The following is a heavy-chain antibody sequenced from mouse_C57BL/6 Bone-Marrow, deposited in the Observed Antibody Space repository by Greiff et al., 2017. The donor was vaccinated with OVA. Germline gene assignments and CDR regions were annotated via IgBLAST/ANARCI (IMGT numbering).Heavy chain of an antibody. CDR3: ERYKGRGAVDYFDY. CDR1: GFTFTNYY. D-gene: IGHD3-3*01. Sequence: EVHLVESGGGLVQPGDSLSLSCAASGFTFTNYYMSWVRQPPGKALEWLAFIRNKPNGSTTEYSASVKGRFTISRDNAQSILYLQSNALRAEDSDTYYCERYKGRGAVDYFDYWGQGTALTVSS. V-gene: IGHV7-3*01. J-gene: IGHJ2*01. CDR2: IRNKPNGSTT.